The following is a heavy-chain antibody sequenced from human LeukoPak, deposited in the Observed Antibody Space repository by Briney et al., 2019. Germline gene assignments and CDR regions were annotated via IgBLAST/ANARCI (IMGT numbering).Heavy chain of an antibody. CDR3: ARSSYSYYYFDY. J-gene: IGHJ4*02. V-gene: IGHV1-18*04. CDR2: ISAYNGNT. Sequence: ASVKVSCKASGYTFTSYGISWVRQAPGQGLEWMGWISAYNGNTNYAQKLQGRVTMTTDTSTSTAYMELRSLRSDDTAVYCCARSSYSYYYFDYWGQGTLVTVSS. CDR1: GYTFTSYG. D-gene: IGHD3-10*01.